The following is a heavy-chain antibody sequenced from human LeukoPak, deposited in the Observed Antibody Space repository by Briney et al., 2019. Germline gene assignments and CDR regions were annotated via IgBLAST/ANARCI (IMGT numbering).Heavy chain of an antibody. J-gene: IGHJ4*02. Sequence: PGRSLRLSCAASGFTFNSYGMHWVRQAPGKGLEGVAIISYDGSHKYYGDSVKGRFTVSRDNSKNTAYLQMNSLRAEDTAIYYCAKEEGPNNNKSPGVDYWGQGTLVTVSS. V-gene: IGHV3-30*18. CDR1: GFTFNSYG. D-gene: IGHD1/OR15-1a*01. CDR2: ISYDGSHK. CDR3: AKEEGPNNNKSPGVDY.